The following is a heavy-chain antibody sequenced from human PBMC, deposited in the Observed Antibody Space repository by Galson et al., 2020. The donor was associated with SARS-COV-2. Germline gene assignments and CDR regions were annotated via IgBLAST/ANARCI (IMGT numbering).Heavy chain of an antibody. J-gene: IGHJ4*02. V-gene: IGHV2-70*11. D-gene: IGHD2-21*01. CDR3: AQMVLSGDLGRGAADY. CDR2: IDWDDDK. CDR1: GLSLSTSGMC. Sequence: SGPTLVKPTQTLTLTCTFSGLSLSTSGMCVSWIRQPPGKALEWLARIDWDDDKDYSTSLKTRLTLSKDTSKNQVVLTMTNMDPLDTATYYCAQMVLSGDLGRGAADYWGQGTLVTVSS.